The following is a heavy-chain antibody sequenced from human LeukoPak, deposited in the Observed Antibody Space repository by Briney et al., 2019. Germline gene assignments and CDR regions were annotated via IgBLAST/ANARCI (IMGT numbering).Heavy chain of an antibody. CDR2: ISASNGNT. CDR1: GGTFSSYA. Sequence: ASVKVSCKASGGTFSSYAISRVRQAPGQGPEWMGWISASNGNTNYAQKLQGRVTMTTDTSTSTAYMELRSLRSDDTAVYYCATTPSSSWGRWFDPWGQGTLVTVSS. V-gene: IGHV1-18*01. D-gene: IGHD6-13*01. CDR3: ATTPSSSWGRWFDP. J-gene: IGHJ5*02.